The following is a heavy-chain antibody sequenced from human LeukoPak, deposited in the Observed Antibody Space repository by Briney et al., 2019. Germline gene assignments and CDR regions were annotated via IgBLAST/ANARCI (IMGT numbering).Heavy chain of an antibody. V-gene: IGHV4-59*08. Sequence: PSETLSLTCTVSGGSISSYYWSWIRQPPGKGLEWIGYIYYSGSTNYNPSLKSRVTISVDTSKNQFSLKLSSVTAADTAVYYCASLKLGFRWFDPWGQGTLVTVSS. J-gene: IGHJ5*02. D-gene: IGHD7-27*01. CDR1: GGSISSYY. CDR2: IYYSGST. CDR3: ASLKLGFRWFDP.